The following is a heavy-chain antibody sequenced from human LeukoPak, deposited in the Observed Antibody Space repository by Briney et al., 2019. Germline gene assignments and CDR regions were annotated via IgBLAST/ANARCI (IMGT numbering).Heavy chain of an antibody. CDR3: ARHYKLVNWFDP. Sequence: ASETLSLTCTVSGGSISSSSYYWGWIRQPPGKGLEWIGSSYYSGSTYYNPSLKSRVTISVDTSKNQFSLKLSSVTAADTAVYYCARHYKLVNWFDPWGQGTLVTVSS. V-gene: IGHV4-39*01. D-gene: IGHD1-1*01. CDR1: GGSISSSSYY. CDR2: SYYSGST. J-gene: IGHJ5*02.